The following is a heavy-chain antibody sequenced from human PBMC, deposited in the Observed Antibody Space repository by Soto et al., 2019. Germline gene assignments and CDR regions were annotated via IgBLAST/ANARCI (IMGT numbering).Heavy chain of an antibody. CDR1: GFTFSSYS. J-gene: IGHJ5*02. V-gene: IGHV3-48*01. CDR2: ISSSSSTI. Sequence: GGSLRLSCAASGFTFSSYSMNWVRQAPGKGLEWVSYISSSSSTIYYADSVKGRFTISRDNAKNSLYLQMNSLRAEDTAVYYCARVPPNVLRYFDWLFPPVTWGQGTLVTVSS. D-gene: IGHD3-9*01. CDR3: ARVPPNVLRYFDWLFPPVT.